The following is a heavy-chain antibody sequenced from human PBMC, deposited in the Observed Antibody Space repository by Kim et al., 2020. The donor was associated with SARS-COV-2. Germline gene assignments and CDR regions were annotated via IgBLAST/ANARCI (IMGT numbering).Heavy chain of an antibody. CDR1: GYTLTELS. V-gene: IGHV1-24*01. CDR2: FDPEDGET. CDR3: ATDSDILTGYYPDAFDI. Sequence: ASVKVSCKVSGYTLTELSMHWVRQAPGKGLEWMGGFDPEDGETIYAQKFQGRVTMTEDTSTDTAYMELSSLRSEDTAVYYCATDSDILTGYYPDAFDIWGQGTMVTVSS. J-gene: IGHJ3*02. D-gene: IGHD3-9*01.